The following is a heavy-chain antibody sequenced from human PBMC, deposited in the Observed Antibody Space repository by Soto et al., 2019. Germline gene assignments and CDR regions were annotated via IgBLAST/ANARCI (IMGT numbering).Heavy chain of an antibody. V-gene: IGHV1-69*08. CDR3: ARRRDCGVDGYNQYYYGMDV. CDR1: GSTFSSYT. CDR2: IIPVLTTT. D-gene: IGHD3-10*01. J-gene: IGHJ6*02. Sequence: QVQLVQSGAEVKKPGSSVKVSCRASGSTFSSYTVSWVRQAPGQGLEWLGRIIPVLTTTDYAQRFRGRVTSTAHKCTTMVYRERSSRRSEDTAVDYGARRRDCGVDGYNQYYYGMDVWGQGTTITVSS.